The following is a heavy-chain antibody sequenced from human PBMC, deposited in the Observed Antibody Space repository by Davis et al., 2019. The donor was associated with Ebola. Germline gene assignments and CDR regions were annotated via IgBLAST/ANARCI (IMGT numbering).Heavy chain of an antibody. CDR3: ARAPNYDVLTGTSSYYFDY. CDR2: ISGFNTNT. J-gene: IGHJ4*02. V-gene: IGHV1-18*04. CDR1: GYIFTSYG. D-gene: IGHD3-9*01. Sequence: ASVKVSCKSSGYIFTSYGLVWVRQAPGLGLEWMGWISGFNTNTSFAQKFQGRVTVSKDTSTNTAYMDLRSLTSDDTAIYYCARAPNYDVLTGTSSYYFDYWGQGTLVTVSS.